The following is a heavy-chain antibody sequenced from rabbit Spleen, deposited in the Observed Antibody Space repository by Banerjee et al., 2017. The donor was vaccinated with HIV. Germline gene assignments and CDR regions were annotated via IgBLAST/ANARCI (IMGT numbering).Heavy chain of an antibody. J-gene: IGHJ4*01. Sequence: QQQLEESGGGLVKPGGTLTLTCKASGFDFSRYWVSWVRQAPGKGLEWITCINMVTGKSVYASWAKGRFIMSRTSSTKVTLQMTSLTAADTATYFCARDLPGVIGWNFNLWGQGTLVTVS. CDR1: GFDFSRYW. V-gene: IGHV1S45*01. D-gene: IGHD1-1*01. CDR3: ARDLPGVIGWNFNL. CDR2: INMVTGKS.